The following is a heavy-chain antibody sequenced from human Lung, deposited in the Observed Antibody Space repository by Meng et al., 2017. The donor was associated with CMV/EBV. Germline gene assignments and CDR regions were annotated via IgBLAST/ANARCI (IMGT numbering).Heavy chain of an antibody. CDR1: GYTFIDYH. Sequence: ASGYTFIDYHIRWVRQAPGQGLEWMGWISSYNGDTIYARDFKRWVTMTRDTSNRTLYMEVSRLRFDDTAVYYCARAIVKNGKRKFDYWGQGTLVTVSS. V-gene: IGHV1-2*04. J-gene: IGHJ4*02. CDR3: ARAIVKNGKRKFDY. D-gene: IGHD1-1*01. CDR2: ISSYNGDT.